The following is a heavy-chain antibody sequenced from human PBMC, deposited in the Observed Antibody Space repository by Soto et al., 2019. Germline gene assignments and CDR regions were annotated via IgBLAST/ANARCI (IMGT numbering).Heavy chain of an antibody. V-gene: IGHV1-69*06. CDR3: ARDCEWSGRGYNWFDP. CDR2: IIPIFGTA. D-gene: IGHD3-3*01. CDR1: GGTFSSYA. J-gene: IGHJ5*02. Sequence: QVRLVQSGAEVKKPGSSVKVSCKASGGTFSSYAISWVRQAPGQGLEWMGGIIPIFGTANYAQKFQGRVTITADKSTSTAYMELSSLRSEDTAGYYCARDCEWSGRGYNWFDPWGQGTLVTVSS.